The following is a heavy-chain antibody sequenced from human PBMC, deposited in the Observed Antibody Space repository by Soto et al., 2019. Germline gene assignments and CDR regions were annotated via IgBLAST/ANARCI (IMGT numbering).Heavy chain of an antibody. D-gene: IGHD3-9*01. Sequence: QVQLQESGPGLVKPSGTLSLTCAVSGGSISTSNWWAWVRQSPGKGLEWLGEVYHSGHTNYNPSLXXRFTXXXXXXXXXXXXXXXXXXXXXXXXXXXXXXXXXDWLPLDSWGQGTLVTVSS. V-gene: IGHV4-4*02. J-gene: IGHJ4*02. CDR1: GGSISTSNW. CDR3: XXXXXXDWLPLDS. CDR2: VYHSGHT.